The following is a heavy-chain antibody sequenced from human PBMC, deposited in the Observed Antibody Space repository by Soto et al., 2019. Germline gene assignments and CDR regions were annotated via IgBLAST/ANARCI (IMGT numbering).Heavy chain of an antibody. CDR1: VYTFTSYD. D-gene: IGHD2-2*01. V-gene: IGHV1-8*01. CDR3: AREYIVQLLLGGDYYYYMDV. CDR2: MNPNSGNT. Sequence: GASVKVSCKASVYTFTSYDINWVRQATGQGLEWMGWMNPNSGNTGYAQKFQGRVTMTRNTSISTAYMEMSSLRSEDTAVYYCAREYIVQLLLGGDYYYYMDVWGKGTTVTVSS. J-gene: IGHJ6*03.